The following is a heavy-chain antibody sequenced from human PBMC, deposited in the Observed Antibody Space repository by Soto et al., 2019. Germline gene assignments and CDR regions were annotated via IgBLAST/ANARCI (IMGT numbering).Heavy chain of an antibody. J-gene: IGHJ4*02. CDR1: GFIFSSYA. Sequence: GGSLRLSCAASGFIFSSYAMSWVRQAPGKGLEWVSAISGSGGSTYYADSVKGRFTISRDNSKNTLYLQMNSLRAEDTAVYYCAKVPNYDFWSGYLFDYWGQGTLVTVSS. V-gene: IGHV3-23*01. CDR2: ISGSGGST. CDR3: AKVPNYDFWSGYLFDY. D-gene: IGHD3-3*01.